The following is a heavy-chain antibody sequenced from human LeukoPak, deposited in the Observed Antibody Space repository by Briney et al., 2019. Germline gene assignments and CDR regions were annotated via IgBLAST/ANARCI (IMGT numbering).Heavy chain of an antibody. CDR3: ARYNWNDVVSALDS. D-gene: IGHD1-1*01. Sequence: ASVKVSCKASGYTFTDYFIHWVRQAPGQGLEWMGWINPNNGATHYAQKFQGGVTMTRDTSITTFYMEVSSLRSDDTACYYCARYNWNDVVSALDSWGQGTLVTVSS. CDR1: GYTFTDYF. V-gene: IGHV1-2*02. J-gene: IGHJ4*02. CDR2: INPNNGAT.